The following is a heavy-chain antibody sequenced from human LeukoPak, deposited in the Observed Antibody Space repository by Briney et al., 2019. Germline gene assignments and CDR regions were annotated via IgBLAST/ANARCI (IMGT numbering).Heavy chain of an antibody. Sequence: SETLSLTCTVSGGSISSSTYYWGWIRQPPGKGLEWIGTIYDSGTTYYNPSLKSRVTISVDTSKNQFSLKLTSVTAADTAVYYCARHEANTMYYHYGMGVCGQGTTVTVSS. J-gene: IGHJ6*02. CDR1: GGSISSSTYY. CDR2: IYDSGTT. V-gene: IGHV4-39*01. D-gene: IGHD4/OR15-4a*01. CDR3: ARHEANTMYYHYGMGV.